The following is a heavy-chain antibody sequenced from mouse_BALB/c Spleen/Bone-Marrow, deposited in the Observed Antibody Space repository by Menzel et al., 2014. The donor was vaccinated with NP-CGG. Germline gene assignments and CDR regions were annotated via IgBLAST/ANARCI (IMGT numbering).Heavy chain of an antibody. CDR3: ARGLLLLDY. D-gene: IGHD1-1*01. V-gene: IGHV1-67*01. CDR2: ISTYYGNT. Sequence: VKLMESGPELVRPGVSVKITCKGSSYTFTDYAMHWVKQSQAKSLEWIGVISTYYGNTNYNQNFKGKSTMTVDKSSSTAYMELDRLTSEDSAVYYCARGLLLLDYWGQGTSVTVSS. J-gene: IGHJ4*01. CDR1: SYTFTDYA.